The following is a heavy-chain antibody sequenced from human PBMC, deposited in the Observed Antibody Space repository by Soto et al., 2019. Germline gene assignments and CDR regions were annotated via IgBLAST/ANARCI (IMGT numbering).Heavy chain of an antibody. CDR2: IIPIFGTA. D-gene: IGHD5-12*01. CDR1: GGTFSSYA. J-gene: IGHJ4*02. Sequence: SVKVSCKASGGTFSSYAISWVRQAPGQGLEWMGGIIPIFGTANYAQKFQGRVTITADESTSTAYMELSSLRSEDTAVYYCARERALNSGYDFFRVVFDYWGQGTLVTVSP. V-gene: IGHV1-69*13. CDR3: ARERALNSGYDFFRVVFDY.